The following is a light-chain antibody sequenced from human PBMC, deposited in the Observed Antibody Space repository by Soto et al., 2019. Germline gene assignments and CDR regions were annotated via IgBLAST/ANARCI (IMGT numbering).Light chain of an antibody. Sequence: EIVLTQSPGTLSLSPGERATLSCRASQSVSSTYLAWSQQKPGQAPRPLIYGASSRATGIPDRFSGSGSGTDFTLTISRLEPEDFAVYYCQQYGSSPPITFGQGTRLEIK. CDR1: QSVSSTY. CDR2: GAS. V-gene: IGKV3-20*01. J-gene: IGKJ5*01. CDR3: QQYGSSPPIT.